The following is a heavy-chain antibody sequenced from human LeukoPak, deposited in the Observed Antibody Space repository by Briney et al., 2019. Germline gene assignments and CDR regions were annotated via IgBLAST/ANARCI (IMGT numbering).Heavy chain of an antibody. Sequence: ASVKVSCKASGCTFTGYYMHWVRQAPGQGLEWMGWINPNSGGTNYEQKFQGRVTMTRDTSISTAYMELSRLRSDDTAVYYCASAGYRSSWYVLDWGQGTLVTVSS. V-gene: IGHV1-2*02. CDR2: INPNSGGT. CDR1: GCTFTGYY. D-gene: IGHD6-13*01. CDR3: ASAGYRSSWYVLD. J-gene: IGHJ4*02.